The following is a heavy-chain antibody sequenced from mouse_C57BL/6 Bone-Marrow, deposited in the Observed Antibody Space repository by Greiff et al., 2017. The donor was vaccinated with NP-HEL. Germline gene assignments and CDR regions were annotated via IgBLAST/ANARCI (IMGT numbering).Heavy chain of an antibody. D-gene: IGHD1-1*01. Sequence: QVHVKQPGAELVMPGASVKLSCKASGYTFTSYWMHWVKQRPGQGLEWIGEIDPSDSYTNYNQKFKGKSTLTVDKSSSTAYMQLSSLTSEDSAVYYCARSLHYYGSSYDYFDYWGQGTTLTVSS. CDR2: IDPSDSYT. CDR1: GYTFTSYW. V-gene: IGHV1-69*01. CDR3: ARSLHYYGSSYDYFDY. J-gene: IGHJ2*01.